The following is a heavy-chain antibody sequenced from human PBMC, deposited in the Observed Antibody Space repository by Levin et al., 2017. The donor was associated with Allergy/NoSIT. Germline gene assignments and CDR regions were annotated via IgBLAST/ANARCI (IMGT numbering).Heavy chain of an antibody. CDR2: ISWNSGSI. J-gene: IGHJ3*02. V-gene: IGHV3-9*01. Sequence: LSLTCAATGFTFDDYAMHWVRQAPGKGLEWVSGISWNSGSIGYADSVKGRFTISRDNAKNSLYLQMNSLRTEDTALYYCARDNIGLPDAFDIWGQGTMVIVSS. CDR3: ARDNIGLPDAFDI. CDR1: GFTFDDYA. D-gene: IGHD3-10*01.